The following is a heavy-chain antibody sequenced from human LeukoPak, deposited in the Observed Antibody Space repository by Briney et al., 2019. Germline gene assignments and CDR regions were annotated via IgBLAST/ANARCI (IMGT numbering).Heavy chain of an antibody. D-gene: IGHD2-21*02. J-gene: IGHJ4*02. CDR1: GFTVSSNY. CDR2: IYSGGST. V-gene: IGHV3-53*01. Sequence: PGGSLRLSCAASGFTVSSNYMSWVRQAPGKGLEWVSVIYSGGSTYYADSVKGRFTISRDNSKNTLYLQMNSLRAEDTAVYYCSLNCGGDCYPTYYFDYWGQGTLVTVSS. CDR3: SLNCGGDCYPTYYFDY.